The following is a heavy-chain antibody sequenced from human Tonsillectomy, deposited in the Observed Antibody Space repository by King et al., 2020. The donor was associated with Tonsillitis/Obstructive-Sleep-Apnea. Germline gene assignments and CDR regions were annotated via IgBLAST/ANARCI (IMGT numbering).Heavy chain of an antibody. CDR1: GFTFSRHG. V-gene: IGHV3-30*03. CDR3: AIRPITGTAGIDY. CDR2: ISYDGNNK. J-gene: IGHJ4*02. Sequence: VQLVESGGGVVQPGRSLRLSCAASGFTFSRHGMHWVRQAPGKGLEWVAVISYDGNNKYYADSVKGRFPISRDNSKNTLYLQMNSLRAEDTAVYYCAIRPITGTAGIDYWGQGTLVTVSS. D-gene: IGHD1-7*01.